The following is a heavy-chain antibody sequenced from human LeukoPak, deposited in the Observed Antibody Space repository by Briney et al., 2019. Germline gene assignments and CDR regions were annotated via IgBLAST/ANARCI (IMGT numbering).Heavy chain of an antibody. CDR1: GFTFSNYW. V-gene: IGHV3-7*01. J-gene: IGHJ6*03. CDR3: ARAIGSSRHDYYYYMDV. Sequence: GGSLRLSCEGSGFTFSNYWMGWVRQAPGKGLQWVANIKTDGSEKYYVDSVKGRFTISRDNAKNSLYLQMNSLRAEDTAVYYCARAIGSSRHDYYYYMDVWGKGTTVTVSS. CDR2: IKTDGSEK. D-gene: IGHD6-6*01.